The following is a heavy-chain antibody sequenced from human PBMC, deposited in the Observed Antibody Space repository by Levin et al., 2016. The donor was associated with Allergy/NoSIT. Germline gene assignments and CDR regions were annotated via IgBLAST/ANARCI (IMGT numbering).Heavy chain of an antibody. D-gene: IGHD2-15*01. CDR2: ISSSSSTI. CDR3: ARGRGSSGY. Sequence: VRQAPGKGLEWVSYISSSSSTIYYADSVKGRFTISRDNAKNSLYLQMNSLRAEDTAVYYCARGRGSSGYWGQGTLVTVSS. V-gene: IGHV3-48*01. J-gene: IGHJ4*02.